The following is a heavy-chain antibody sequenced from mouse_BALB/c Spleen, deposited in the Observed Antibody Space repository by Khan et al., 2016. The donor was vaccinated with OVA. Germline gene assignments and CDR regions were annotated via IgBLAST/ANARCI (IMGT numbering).Heavy chain of an antibody. CDR1: GFSLTNYG. J-gene: IGHJ4*01. CDR3: ARQPYYHYNIMDY. V-gene: IGHV2-6-1*01. D-gene: IGHD2-10*01. Sequence: QVQLKQSGPGLVAPSQSLSITCTISGFSLTNYGVHWVRQPPGKGLEWLVVIWSDGSTTYNSALKSRLTITKDNSTSHAFLEMNSLQTDDTAMYFGARQPYYHYNIMDYWGQGTSVTVSS. CDR2: IWSDGST.